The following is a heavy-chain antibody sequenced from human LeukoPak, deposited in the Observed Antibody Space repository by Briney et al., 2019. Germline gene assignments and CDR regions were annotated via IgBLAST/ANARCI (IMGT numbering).Heavy chain of an antibody. D-gene: IGHD6-6*01. Sequence: ASVKVSCKASGYTFTSYGISWVRQAPGQGLEWTGWISAYNGNTNYAQKLQGRVTMTTDTSTSTAYMELRSLRSDDTAVYYCAVSGQLGDYFDYWGQGTLVTVSS. CDR2: ISAYNGNT. CDR3: AVSGQLGDYFDY. CDR1: GYTFTSYG. J-gene: IGHJ4*02. V-gene: IGHV1-18*01.